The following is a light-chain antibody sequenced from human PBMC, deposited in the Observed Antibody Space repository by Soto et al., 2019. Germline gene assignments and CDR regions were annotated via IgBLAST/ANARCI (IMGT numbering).Light chain of an antibody. CDR1: GSDVGAYSY. V-gene: IGLV2-14*01. CDR2: EVF. J-gene: IGLJ1*01. Sequence: LTQPASVSGSPGQSITISCTGTGSDVGAYSYVSWYQHHPGKAPKLIIYEVFNRPSGVSDRFSGSKSGNTASLTISGLQAEDEADYYCLSYTGSDTLGVFGTGTKVTVL. CDR3: LSYTGSDTLGV.